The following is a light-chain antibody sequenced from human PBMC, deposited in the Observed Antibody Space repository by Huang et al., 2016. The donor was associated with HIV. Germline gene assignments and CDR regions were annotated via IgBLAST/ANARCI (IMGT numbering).Light chain of an antibody. CDR2: ATS. CDR1: QSITTY. J-gene: IGKJ2*01. V-gene: IGKV1-39*01. Sequence: DIQMTQSPPSLSASLGDRVTITCRASQSITTYLNWYRHKPGEAPELLIHATSTLQNGVPSRFSGCGSGTDFTLTITNLQPEDVASYYCQQSYTLPYTFGRGTKVDIK. CDR3: QQSYTLPYT.